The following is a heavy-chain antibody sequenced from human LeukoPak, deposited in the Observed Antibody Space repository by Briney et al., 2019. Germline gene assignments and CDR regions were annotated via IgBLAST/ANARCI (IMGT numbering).Heavy chain of an antibody. CDR2: ISYDGSNK. D-gene: IGHD3-3*02. V-gene: IGHV3-30*04. CDR1: GFTFSSYA. Sequence: PGGSLRLSCAASGFTFSSYAMHWVRQAPGKGLEWVAVISYDGSNKYYADSVKGRFTISRDNSKNTLYLQMNSLRAEDTAVYYCAKGQISRSDRFDYWGQGTLVTVSS. CDR3: AKGQISRSDRFDY. J-gene: IGHJ4*02.